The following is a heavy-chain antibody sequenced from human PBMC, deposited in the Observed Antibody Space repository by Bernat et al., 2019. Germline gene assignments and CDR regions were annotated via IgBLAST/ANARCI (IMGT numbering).Heavy chain of an antibody. V-gene: IGHV3-30*02. CDR1: GFTFSNYG. CDR3: VKGGYSYGYHFDL. D-gene: IGHD5-18*01. CDR2: IQYDGGNK. J-gene: IGHJ2*01. Sequence: QVQLVESVGGVVQPGGSLRLSCAASGFTFSNYGMHWVRQAPGKGLEWVAFIQYDGGNKYYADSVKGRFTISRDNSKNTLYLQMNSLRAEDTTVYYCVKGGYSYGYHFDLWGRGTLVTVSS.